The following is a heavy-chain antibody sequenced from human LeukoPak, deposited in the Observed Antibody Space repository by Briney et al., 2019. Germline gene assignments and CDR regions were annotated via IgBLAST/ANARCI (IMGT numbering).Heavy chain of an antibody. CDR2: ISYDGSNK. V-gene: IGHV3-30*18. D-gene: IGHD5-12*01. J-gene: IGHJ4*02. CDR1: GFTFSSYG. CDR3: AKGRSGVATMKD. Sequence: GRSLRLSCAASGFTFSSYGMHWVRQAPGKGLEWVAVISYDGSNKYYADSVKGRFTISRDNSKNTLYLQMNSLRAEDTAVYYCAKGRSGVATMKDWGQGTLVTVSS.